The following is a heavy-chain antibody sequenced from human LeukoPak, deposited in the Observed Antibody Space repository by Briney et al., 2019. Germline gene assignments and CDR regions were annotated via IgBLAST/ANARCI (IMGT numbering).Heavy chain of an antibody. CDR3: ARDEEMATIGAFDY. V-gene: IGHV3-21*01. D-gene: IGHD5-24*01. J-gene: IGHJ4*02. Sequence: GGSLRLSCAASGFTVSSNYMNWVRQAPGKGLEWVSSISSSSSYIYYADSVKGRFTISRDNAKNSLYLQMNSLRAEDTAVYYCARDEEMATIGAFDYWGQGTLVTVSS. CDR1: GFTVSSNY. CDR2: ISSSSSYI.